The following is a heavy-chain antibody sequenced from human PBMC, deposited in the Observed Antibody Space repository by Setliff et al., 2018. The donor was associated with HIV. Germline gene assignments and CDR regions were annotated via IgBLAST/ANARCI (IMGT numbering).Heavy chain of an antibody. D-gene: IGHD6-19*01. CDR1: GGSISTYY. Sequence: SETLSLTCTVSGGSISTYYWNWIRQPPGKGLEWIGYIYYSGSTNYNPSLKSRVTISVDTSKNQFSLKLSSVTAADTAVYYCAYSGDNVNDAFDLWGQGTMVTVS. J-gene: IGHJ3*01. CDR3: AYSGDNVNDAFDL. V-gene: IGHV4-59*08. CDR2: IYYSGST.